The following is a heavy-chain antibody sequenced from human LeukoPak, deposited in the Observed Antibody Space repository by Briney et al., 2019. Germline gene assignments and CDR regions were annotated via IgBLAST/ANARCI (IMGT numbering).Heavy chain of an antibody. J-gene: IGHJ4*02. D-gene: IGHD1-26*01. CDR3: ASSIKVGATFDGTILPQHYFDY. V-gene: IGHV1-69*04. CDR1: GGTFSSYA. Sequence: GASVKVSCKASGGTFSSYAISWVRQAPGQGPEWMGRIIPILGIANYAQKFQGRVTITADKSTSTAYMELSSLRSEDTAVYYCASSIKVGATFDGTILPQHYFDYWGQGTLVTVSS. CDR2: IIPILGIA.